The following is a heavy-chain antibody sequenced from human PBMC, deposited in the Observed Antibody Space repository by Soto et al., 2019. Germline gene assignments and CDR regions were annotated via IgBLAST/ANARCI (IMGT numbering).Heavy chain of an antibody. V-gene: IGHV4-59*01. Sequence: SETLSLTCSVSGGSISSYYWSWIRQPPGKGLEWIGYIYYSGSTKYNPSLESRVTISLDTSENQFSLKLSSVTAADTAVYYCASVKNWNDFDYWGQGTLVTVSS. CDR2: IYYSGST. D-gene: IGHD1-1*01. CDR1: GGSISSYY. J-gene: IGHJ4*02. CDR3: ASVKNWNDFDY.